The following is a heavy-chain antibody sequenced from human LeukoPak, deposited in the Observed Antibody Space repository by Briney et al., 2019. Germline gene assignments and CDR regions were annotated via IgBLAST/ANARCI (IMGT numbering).Heavy chain of an antibody. CDR3: AREGGDILTGYYYYFDY. Sequence: PGGSLRLSCAASGFTFSSYSMNWVRQAPGKGLEWVSSISSSSSYIYYADSVKGRFTISRDNAKNSLYLQMNSLRAEDTAVYYCAREGGDILTGYYYYFDYWGQGTLVTVSS. D-gene: IGHD3-9*01. J-gene: IGHJ4*02. CDR1: GFTFSSYS. V-gene: IGHV3-21*01. CDR2: ISSSSSYI.